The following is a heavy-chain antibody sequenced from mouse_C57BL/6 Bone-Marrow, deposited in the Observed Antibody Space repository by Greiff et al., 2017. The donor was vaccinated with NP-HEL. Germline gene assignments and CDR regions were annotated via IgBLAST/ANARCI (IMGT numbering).Heavy chain of an antibody. CDR3: ASLFITTVVATDY. CDR2: ISSGGSYT. CDR1: GFTFSSYG. D-gene: IGHD1-1*01. V-gene: IGHV5-6*01. Sequence: EVHLVESGGDLVKPGGSLKLSCAASGFTFSSYGMSWVRQTPDKRLEWVATISSGGSYTYYPDSVQGRFTISRDNAKNTLYLQMSSLKSEDTAMYYCASLFITTVVATDYWGQGTTLTVSS. J-gene: IGHJ2*01.